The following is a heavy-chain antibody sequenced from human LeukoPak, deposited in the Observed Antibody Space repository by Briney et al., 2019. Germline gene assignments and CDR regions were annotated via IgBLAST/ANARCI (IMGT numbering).Heavy chain of an antibody. Sequence: SETLSLTCTVSGASVRNEYWSWIRQPPGKELEWIGYIHYSGSSNYHPSLGSRVTISLDTSKNQFSLKLKSVTAADTAVYYCARHYGGKKAGAFDIWGQGTMVTVSS. CDR3: ARHYGGKKAGAFDI. V-gene: IGHV4-59*08. D-gene: IGHD4-23*01. J-gene: IGHJ3*02. CDR2: IHYSGSS. CDR1: GASVRNEY.